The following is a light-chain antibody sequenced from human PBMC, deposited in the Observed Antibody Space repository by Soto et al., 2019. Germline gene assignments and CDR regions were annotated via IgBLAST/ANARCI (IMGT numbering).Light chain of an antibody. Sequence: SYELTQPPSVSVSPGQTASITCSGDKLENKYVYWYQQRSGQSPVAVLSQHNERASGIPERFSVSNSGNTATLTISGTQAMDEADYYCHAWDTNTAVFGGGTKLTVL. J-gene: IGLJ2*01. CDR3: HAWDTNTAV. V-gene: IGLV3-1*01. CDR1: KLENKY. CDR2: QHN.